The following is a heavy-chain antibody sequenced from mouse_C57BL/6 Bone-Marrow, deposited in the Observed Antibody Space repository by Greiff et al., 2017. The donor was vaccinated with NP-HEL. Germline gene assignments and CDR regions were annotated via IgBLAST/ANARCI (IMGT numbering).Heavy chain of an antibody. J-gene: IGHJ4*01. Sequence: VQLQQSGAELARPGASVKLSCKASGYTFTSYGISWVKQRTGQGLEWIGEIYPRSGNTYYNEKFKGKATLTADKSSSTAYMELRSLTSEDSAVYFCARTRDYYGSSYGYAMDYWGQGTSVTVSS. CDR3: ARTRDYYGSSYGYAMDY. D-gene: IGHD1-1*01. CDR1: GYTFTSYG. CDR2: IYPRSGNT. V-gene: IGHV1-81*01.